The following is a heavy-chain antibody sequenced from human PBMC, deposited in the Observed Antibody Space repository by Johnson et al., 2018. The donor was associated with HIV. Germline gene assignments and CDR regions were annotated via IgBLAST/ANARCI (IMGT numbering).Heavy chain of an antibody. D-gene: IGHD2-15*01. J-gene: IGHJ3*02. CDR1: GFSFSTYW. Sequence: VQLVESGGGVVQPGRSLRLSCAASGFSFSTYWMHWVRQAPGQGLVWVSRIISDATTAIYTDSVKGRFTISRDNVKNTMYLQMNSLRADDTAVYYCTTGAASAYETWGQGTMVTVSS. CDR2: IISDATTA. V-gene: IGHV3-74*02. CDR3: TTGAASAYET.